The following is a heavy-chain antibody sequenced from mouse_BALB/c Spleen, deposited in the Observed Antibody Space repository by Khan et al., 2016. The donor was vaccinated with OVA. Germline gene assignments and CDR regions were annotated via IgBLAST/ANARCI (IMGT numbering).Heavy chain of an antibody. V-gene: IGHV2-9*02. J-gene: IGHJ3*01. Sequence: VQLVESGPGLVAPSQSLSITCTVSGFSLTSYGVHWVRQPPGKGLEWLGVLWAGGSTNYNSALLYRLSISKDNSKNQVFLKMNSLQTDGTAMYYGARPYYGSAWFAYWGQGTLVTVSA. CDR1: GFSLTSYG. CDR3: ARPYYGSAWFAY. CDR2: LWAGGST. D-gene: IGHD1-1*01.